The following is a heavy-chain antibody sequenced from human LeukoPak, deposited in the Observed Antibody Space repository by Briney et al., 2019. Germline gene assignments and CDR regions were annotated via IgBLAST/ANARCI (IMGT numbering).Heavy chain of an antibody. D-gene: IGHD1-26*01. CDR3: ARSWDERLNFDY. V-gene: IGHV3-53*04. CDR2: IYCGGNT. CDR1: GFNVNNNY. J-gene: IGHJ4*02. Sequence: GGSLRLSCGASGFNVNNNYMNWVRQAPGKGLEWVSVIYCGGNTYYADSVKGRFTISRHNSKNALYLQMNSLRVEDKAVYYCARSWDERLNFDYWGQGTLVTVSS.